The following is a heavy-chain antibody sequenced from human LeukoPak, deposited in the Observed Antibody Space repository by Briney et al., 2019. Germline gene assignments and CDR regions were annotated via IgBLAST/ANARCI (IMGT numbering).Heavy chain of an antibody. V-gene: IGHV4-39*07. CDR3: VRGPGEYYYYMDV. CDR2: IYYSGST. D-gene: IGHD7-27*01. Sequence: SETLSLTCTVSGGSISSSSYYWGWIRQPPGTGLEWIGSIYYSGSTYYNPSLKSRVTISVDTSKNQFSLKLSSVTAADTAVYYCVRGPGEYYYYMDVWGKGTTVTVSS. CDR1: GGSISSSSYY. J-gene: IGHJ6*03.